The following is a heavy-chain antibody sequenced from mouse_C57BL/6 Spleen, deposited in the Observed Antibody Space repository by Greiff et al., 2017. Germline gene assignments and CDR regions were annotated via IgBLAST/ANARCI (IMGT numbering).Heavy chain of an antibody. Sequence: EVHLVESGPGLVKPSQSLSLTCSVTGYSITSGYYWNWIRQFPGNKLEWMGYISYDGSNNYNPSLKNRISITRDTSKNQFFLKLNSVTTEDTATYYCAREGDYGSLDYWGQGTTLTVSS. CDR3: AREGDYGSLDY. V-gene: IGHV3-6*01. D-gene: IGHD1-1*01. CDR1: GYSITSGYY. CDR2: ISYDGSN. J-gene: IGHJ2*01.